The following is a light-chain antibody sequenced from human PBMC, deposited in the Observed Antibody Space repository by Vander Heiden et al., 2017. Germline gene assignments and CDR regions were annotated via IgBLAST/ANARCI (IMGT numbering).Light chain of an antibody. J-gene: IGLJ2*01. Sequence: QSMLTQPPSPSGTPGQRVTIPCSGTSSNIGSKTVNWYKQLPGTSPKLLIYSNNQRPSGVPDRFSGSKSGTSASLAISGLQSEDEADYYCAAWDDSLNGPVFGGGTNLTVL. V-gene: IGLV1-44*01. CDR1: SSNIGSKT. CDR3: AAWDDSLNGPV. CDR2: SNN.